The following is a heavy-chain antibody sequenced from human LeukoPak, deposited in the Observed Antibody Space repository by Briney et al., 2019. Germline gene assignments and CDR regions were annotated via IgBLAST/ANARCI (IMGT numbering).Heavy chain of an antibody. CDR2: INPDASQK. Sequence: GGSLRLSCEASGFTFSGNWMSWVRQAPGKGLEWVASINPDASQKFYVDSVKGRFTISRDNTKYSLDLQMNSPGAEDTAMYYCAKLLGTATTYDSWGQGTRVTVSS. CDR3: AKLLGTATTYDS. J-gene: IGHJ4*02. CDR1: GFTFSGNW. V-gene: IGHV3-7*01. D-gene: IGHD5-24*01.